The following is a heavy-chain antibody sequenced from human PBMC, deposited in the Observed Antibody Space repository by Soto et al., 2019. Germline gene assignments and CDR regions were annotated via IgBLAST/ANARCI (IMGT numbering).Heavy chain of an antibody. V-gene: IGHV3-7*03. Sequence: PGETLRLSCAASGFTFRTIWMSWVRQAPGKGLEWVANIREDGTGKNYVDSVRGRFTISRDNTKNSLYLQMHSPRAEDTAVYSCASSARLPDGFDSWGQGTMVTVYS. CDR1: GFTFRTIW. CDR2: IREDGTGK. J-gene: IGHJ4*03. CDR3: ASSARLPDGFDS. D-gene: IGHD4-17*01.